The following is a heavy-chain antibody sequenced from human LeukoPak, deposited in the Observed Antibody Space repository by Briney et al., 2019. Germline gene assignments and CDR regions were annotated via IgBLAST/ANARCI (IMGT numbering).Heavy chain of an antibody. CDR1: GGSISSYY. Sequence: SETLSLTCTVSGGSISSYYWSWIRQPPGKGLEWIGYIYYSGSTNYNPSFKSRVTISVDTSKSHFSLKLSSVTAADTAVYYCARAEMLYYFDYWGQGTLVTVSS. CDR2: IYYSGST. V-gene: IGHV4-59*01. CDR3: ARAEMLYYFDY. J-gene: IGHJ4*02. D-gene: IGHD5-24*01.